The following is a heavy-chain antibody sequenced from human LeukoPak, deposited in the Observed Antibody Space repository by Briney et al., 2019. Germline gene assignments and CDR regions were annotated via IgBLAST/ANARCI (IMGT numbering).Heavy chain of an antibody. V-gene: IGHV1-2*02. CDR1: GYTFTGYY. Sequence: ASGKVSCKASGYTFTGYYMHWVRQAPGQGLEWMGWINPNSGGTNYAQKFQGRVTMTRDTSISTAYMELSRLRSDDTAVYYCARGQWVWELPTTNWFDPWGQGTLVTVSS. D-gene: IGHD1-26*01. CDR3: ARGQWVWELPTTNWFDP. J-gene: IGHJ5*02. CDR2: INPNSGGT.